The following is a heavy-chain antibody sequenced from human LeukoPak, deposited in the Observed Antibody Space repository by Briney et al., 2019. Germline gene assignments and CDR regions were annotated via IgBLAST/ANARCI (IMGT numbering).Heavy chain of an antibody. D-gene: IGHD3-9*01. V-gene: IGHV1-18*01. CDR2: ISAYNGNT. CDR1: GYTFISYG. CDR3: ARSGYYDILTGYSCFDP. J-gene: IGHJ5*02. Sequence: ASVKVSCKASGYTFISYGISWVRQAPGQGLEWMGWISAYNGNTNYVQKLQGRVTMTTDTSTSTAYMELKSLRSDDTAVYYCARSGYYDILTGYSCFDPWGQATLVTVSS.